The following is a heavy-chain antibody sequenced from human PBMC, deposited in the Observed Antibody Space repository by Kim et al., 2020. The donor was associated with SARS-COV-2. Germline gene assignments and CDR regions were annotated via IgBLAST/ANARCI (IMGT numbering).Heavy chain of an antibody. CDR3: ARGWDWNDVYWFDP. V-gene: IGHV1-8*01. J-gene: IGHJ5*02. Sequence: ASVKVSCKASGYTFTSYDINWVRQATGQGLEWMGWMNPNSGNTGYAQKFQGRVTMTRNTSISTAYMELSSLRSEDTAVYYCARGWDWNDVYWFDPWGQGTLVTVSS. CDR1: GYTFTSYD. D-gene: IGHD1-1*01. CDR2: MNPNSGNT.